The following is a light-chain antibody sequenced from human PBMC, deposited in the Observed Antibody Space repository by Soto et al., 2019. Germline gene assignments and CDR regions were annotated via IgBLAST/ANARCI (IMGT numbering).Light chain of an antibody. CDR1: QSVSSSY. CDR3: QQYGSSPEKFT. Sequence: EIVLTQSPGTLSLSPGERATLSCRASQSVSSSYLAWYQQKPGQAPRLLIYGASSRATGIPDRFSGSGSGTDFTLTISRLEPEDFAVYDCQQYGSSPEKFTFGPGTKVDIK. CDR2: GAS. V-gene: IGKV3-20*01. J-gene: IGKJ3*01.